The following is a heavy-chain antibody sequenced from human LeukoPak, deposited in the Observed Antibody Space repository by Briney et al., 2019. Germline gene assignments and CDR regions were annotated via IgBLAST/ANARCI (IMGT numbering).Heavy chain of an antibody. Sequence: ASVKVSCKASGYTFTSYRISWVQQAPGQGLEWMGWISAYNGNTNYAQKLQGRVTMTTDTSTSTAYMELRSLRSDDTAVYYCARDPYYYDSSGYKHTPLDYWGQGTLVTVSS. V-gene: IGHV1-18*01. CDR3: ARDPYYYDSSGYKHTPLDY. J-gene: IGHJ4*02. CDR1: GYTFTSYR. CDR2: ISAYNGNT. D-gene: IGHD3-22*01.